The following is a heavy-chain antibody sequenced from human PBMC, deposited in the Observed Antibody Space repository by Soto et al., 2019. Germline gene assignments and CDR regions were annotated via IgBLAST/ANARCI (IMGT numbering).Heavy chain of an antibody. Sequence: QLQLQESGPGLVKPSETRSLTCSVSGGSIGSSSYWGWIRQPPGKGLEWIGSIYSTGSTYYNPSLKSPVTISVDTSKNKFSLNLISVTAADTAVYYCRRSCRFGTDVWGQGTAVTVPS. J-gene: IGHJ6*02. CDR3: RRSCRFGTDV. CDR1: GGSIGSSSY. D-gene: IGHD3-3*01. V-gene: IGHV4-39*01. CDR2: IYSTGST.